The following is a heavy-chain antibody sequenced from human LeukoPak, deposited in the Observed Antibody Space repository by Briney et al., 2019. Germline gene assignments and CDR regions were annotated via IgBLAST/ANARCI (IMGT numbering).Heavy chain of an antibody. V-gene: IGHV3-21*01. CDR1: GFTFSNYW. Sequence: PGGSLRLSCAASGFTFSNYWMTWVRQAPGKGLEWVSSITASSSYIYYADSVKGRFTISRDNAKNSLYLQMNSLRAEDTAVYYCARDRPQYYDSSGYHDYWGQGTLVTVSS. CDR2: ITASSSYI. J-gene: IGHJ4*02. CDR3: ARDRPQYYDSSGYHDY. D-gene: IGHD3-22*01.